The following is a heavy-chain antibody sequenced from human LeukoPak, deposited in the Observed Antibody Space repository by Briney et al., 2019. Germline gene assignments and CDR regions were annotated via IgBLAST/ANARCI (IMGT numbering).Heavy chain of an antibody. J-gene: IGHJ4*02. CDR1: GYTFSSYH. V-gene: IGHV1-8*03. Sequence: ASVKVSCKASGYTFSSYHINWVRQATGQGPEWMGWMNPKSGNTDYAQKFQGGVTVTRNTSTSTAYMELNSLRSEDTAVYYCARSIPAAYWSLPHPPDYWGQGTLVTVSS. CDR2: MNPKSGNT. CDR3: ARSIPAAYWSLPHPPDY. D-gene: IGHD2-2*01.